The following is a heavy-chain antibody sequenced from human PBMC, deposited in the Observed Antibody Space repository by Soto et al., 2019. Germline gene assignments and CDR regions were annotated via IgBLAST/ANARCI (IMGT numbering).Heavy chain of an antibody. Sequence: QVQVQASGPGLVKPSQTLSLKCSVSGGSIGSRDYYWSWIRQHPEKGLEWIGSIYYNGNTDYNPSLRGRPTMSLDTSMNEFSLKLTSVTAADTAVYYCARDKGGAALKGSGMDVWGQGTTVTVS. CDR1: GGSIGSRDYY. CDR2: IYYNGNT. CDR3: ARDKGGAALKGSGMDV. V-gene: IGHV4-31*02. J-gene: IGHJ6*02. D-gene: IGHD3-10*01.